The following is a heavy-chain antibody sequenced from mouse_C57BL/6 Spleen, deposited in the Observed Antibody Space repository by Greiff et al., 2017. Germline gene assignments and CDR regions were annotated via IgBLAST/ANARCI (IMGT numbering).Heavy chain of an antibody. CDR1: GYTFTDYE. V-gene: IGHV1-15*01. Sequence: VQLQQSGAELVRPGASVTLSCKASGYTFTDYEMHWVKQTPVHGLEWIGAIDPETGGTAYNQKFKGKAILTADTSSSTAYMELRSLTSEDSAVYYCTRAYDYGVGCWGQGTTLTVSS. D-gene: IGHD2-4*01. J-gene: IGHJ2*01. CDR2: IDPETGGT. CDR3: TRAYDYGVGC.